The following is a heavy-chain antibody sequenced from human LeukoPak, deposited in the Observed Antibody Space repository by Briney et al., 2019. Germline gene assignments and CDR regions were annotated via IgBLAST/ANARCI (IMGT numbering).Heavy chain of an antibody. V-gene: IGHV3-7*01. J-gene: IGHJ4*02. D-gene: IGHD6-6*01. CDR3: ARYNSSSSLDY. CDR1: GFTFSNYW. CDR2: IKQDESQK. Sequence: PGGYLRLSCAASGFTFSNYWMSWVRQAPGKGLEWVANIKQDESQKYYVDSVKGRFTISRDNAKSSLYLQMNSLRAEDTAVYYCARYNSSSSLDYWGQGTLVTVSS.